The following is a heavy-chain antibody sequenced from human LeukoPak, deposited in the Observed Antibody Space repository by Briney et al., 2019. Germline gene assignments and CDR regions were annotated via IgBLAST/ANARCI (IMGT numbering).Heavy chain of an antibody. CDR2: IRGSGGFT. CDR3: ARVGYCSGATCYGRIDY. Sequence: GGSLRLSRAASGINFSIYVMGWVRQAPGKGPEWVSSIRGSGGFTYYADSVKGRFTISRDDSKNTLYLQMNSLRVEDTAVYYCARVGYCSGATCYGRIDYWGQGTLVTVSS. J-gene: IGHJ4*02. CDR1: GINFSIYV. V-gene: IGHV3-23*01. D-gene: IGHD2-15*01.